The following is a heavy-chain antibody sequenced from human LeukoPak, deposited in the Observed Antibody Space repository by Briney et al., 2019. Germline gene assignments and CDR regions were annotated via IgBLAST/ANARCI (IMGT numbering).Heavy chain of an antibody. CDR2: ISSSSSYI. D-gene: IGHD3-22*01. CDR3: ARDTPTYYYDSSGYYS. Sequence: PGGSLRLSCAASGFTFSSYSMNWVRQAPGKGLEWVSSISSSSSYIYYADSVKGRFTISRDNAKNSLYLQMNSLRAEDTAVYYCARDTPTYYYDSSGYYSWGQGTLVTVSS. V-gene: IGHV3-21*01. J-gene: IGHJ4*02. CDR1: GFTFSSYS.